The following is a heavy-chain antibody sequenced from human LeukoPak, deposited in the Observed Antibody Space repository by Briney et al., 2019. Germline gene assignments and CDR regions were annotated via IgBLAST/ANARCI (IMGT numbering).Heavy chain of an antibody. D-gene: IGHD3-3*01. CDR2: IYTSGST. J-gene: IGHJ4*02. CDR1: GGSISSGSYY. CDR3: ARETVEDDFWSGYFPDDY. V-gene: IGHV4-61*02. Sequence: PSETLSLTCTVSGGSISSGSYYWRWIRQPAGKGLEWIGRIYTSGSTNYNPSLKSRVTISVDTSKNQFSLKLSSVTAADTAVYYCARETVEDDFWSGYFPDDYWGQGTLVTVSS.